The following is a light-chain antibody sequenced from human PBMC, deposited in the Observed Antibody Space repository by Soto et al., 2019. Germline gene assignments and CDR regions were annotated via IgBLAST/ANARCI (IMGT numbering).Light chain of an antibody. Sequence: SYELTQPPSVSVAPGQTASIPCGGNNIGSKSVHWYQQKPGQAPVLVVYDDSGRPSGFPERFSGSNSGNTATLTISRVEAANEADYYCQVWDSSSDHPVFGGGTKVTVL. CDR2: DDS. CDR1: NIGSKS. J-gene: IGLJ3*02. V-gene: IGLV3-21*02. CDR3: QVWDSSSDHPV.